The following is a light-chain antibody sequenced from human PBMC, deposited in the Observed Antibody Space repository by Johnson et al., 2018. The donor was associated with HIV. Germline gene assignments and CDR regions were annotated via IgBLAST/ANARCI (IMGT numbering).Light chain of an antibody. CDR3: GTWGGV. J-gene: IGLJ1*01. V-gene: IGLV1-51*02. CDR1: NSNIGYNS. Sequence: QSVLTQPPSVSAAPGQRVTISCSGNNSNIGYNSVSWYQQVPGAAPKLLIYENNKRPSGIPDRFSGSKSGTSATLGITGLQTGDEADYYCGTWGGVFGTGTKVTVL. CDR2: ENN.